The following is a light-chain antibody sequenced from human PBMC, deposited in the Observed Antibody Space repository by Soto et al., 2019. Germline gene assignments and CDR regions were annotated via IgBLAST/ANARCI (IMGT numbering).Light chain of an antibody. CDR2: AAS. CDR3: QQSYSTP. V-gene: IGKV1-39*01. CDR1: QSISSY. J-gene: IGKJ2*01. Sequence: DIQMTQSPSSLSASVGDRVTITCRASQSISSYLNWYQQKPGKAPKLLIYAASSLQSGVPSRFSGSGSGTDSTLTISSLQPEDFATYYCQQSYSTPFGQGTKLEIK.